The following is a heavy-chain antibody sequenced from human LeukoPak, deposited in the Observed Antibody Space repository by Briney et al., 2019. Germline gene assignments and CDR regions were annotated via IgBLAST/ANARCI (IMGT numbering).Heavy chain of an antibody. CDR3: ASGTYSDY. V-gene: IGHV1-2*02. D-gene: IGHD1-26*01. CDR2: INPNSGGT. Sequence: GASVKVSCKASGYTFTSYDINWVRQATGQGLEWMGSINPNSGGTNYAQKFQGRVTMTRDTSISTAYMELSRLRSDDSAVYYCASGTYSDYWGRGTLVTVSS. CDR1: GYTFTSYD. J-gene: IGHJ4*02.